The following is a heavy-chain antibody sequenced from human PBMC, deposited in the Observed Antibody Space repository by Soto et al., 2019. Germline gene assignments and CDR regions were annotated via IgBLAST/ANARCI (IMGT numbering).Heavy chain of an antibody. J-gene: IGHJ4*02. D-gene: IGHD3-10*01. CDR2: TYYTADT. Sequence: PXETLSLPCTVSGVSIRSYFWSWIRQPPGKGLEWIGYTYYTADTKYGPSLESRATISADPSKKQFSLSLSPVSAADTALYFCAGSKNRGESFEYWGQGALVTVSS. CDR3: AGSKNRGESFEY. CDR1: GVSIRSYF. V-gene: IGHV4-59*01.